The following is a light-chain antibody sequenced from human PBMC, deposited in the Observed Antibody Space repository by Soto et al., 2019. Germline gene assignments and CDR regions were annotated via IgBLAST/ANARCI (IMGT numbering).Light chain of an antibody. CDR1: QSLNTR. Sequence: IQLTQAPSTLSASFGDRVNLTCRASQSLNTRLAWYQQRLGKAPKLLIYDASTLESGVPSRFSGGGSGTEFTLTINSLQPDDLATYICQQYKSYSTFGRGPKVDIK. CDR2: DAS. J-gene: IGKJ1*01. CDR3: QQYKSYST. V-gene: IGKV1-5*01.